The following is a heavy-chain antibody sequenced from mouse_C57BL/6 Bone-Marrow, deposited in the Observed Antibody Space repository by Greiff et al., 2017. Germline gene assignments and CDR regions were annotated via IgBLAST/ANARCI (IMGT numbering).Heavy chain of an antibody. Sequence: VQLQQSGPELVKPGASVKMSCKASGYTFTDYNMHWVKQSNGKSLEWIGYINPNNGGTSYNQKFKGKATLTVNKSSSTAYMELRILTSEDSAVYYCARPYGSSSDYWGQGTTLTVSS. V-gene: IGHV1-22*01. CDR2: INPNNGGT. CDR3: ARPYGSSSDY. J-gene: IGHJ2*01. D-gene: IGHD1-1*01. CDR1: GYTFTDYN.